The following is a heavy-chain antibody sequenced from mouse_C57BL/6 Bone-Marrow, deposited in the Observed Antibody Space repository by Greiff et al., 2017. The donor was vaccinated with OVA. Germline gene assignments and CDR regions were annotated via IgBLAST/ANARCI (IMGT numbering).Heavy chain of an antibody. Sequence: VQLQQSGAELVRPGASVKLSCTASGFNIKDYYMHWVKQRPEQGLEWIGRIDPEDGDTEYAPKFQGKATMTADTSSNTAYLQLSSLTSEDTAVDYCTPLYWLRRRGNFDYWGQGTTLTVSS. CDR2: IDPEDGDT. CDR1: GFNIKDYY. CDR3: TPLYWLRRRGNFDY. D-gene: IGHD2-2*01. V-gene: IGHV14-1*01. J-gene: IGHJ2*01.